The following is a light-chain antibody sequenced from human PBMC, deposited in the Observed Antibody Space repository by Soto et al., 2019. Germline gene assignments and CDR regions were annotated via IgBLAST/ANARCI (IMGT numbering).Light chain of an antibody. CDR1: QDIRNE. Sequence: DIQMTQSPSSLSASVGDRVAITCRASQDIRNELGWYQQKSGEAPKRMVFAASTFQRGVPPRFRGSGSGTEFTLTITDLQPEECATYYCLQHYAYPNTFGQGTKLEI. V-gene: IGKV1-17*02. CDR3: LQHYAYPNT. J-gene: IGKJ2*01. CDR2: AAS.